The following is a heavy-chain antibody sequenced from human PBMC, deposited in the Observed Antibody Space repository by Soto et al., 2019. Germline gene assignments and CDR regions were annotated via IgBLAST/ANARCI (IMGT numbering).Heavy chain of an antibody. V-gene: IGHV4-59*01. CDR1: GGSISSYY. CDR3: ARDKNFWSGYSSSYYYYGMDV. D-gene: IGHD3-3*01. Sequence: KPSETLSLTCTVSGGSISSYYWSWIRQPPGKGLEWIGYIYYSGSTNYNPSLKSRVTISVDTSKNQFSLKLSSVTAADTAVYCCARDKNFWSGYSSSYYYYGMDVWGQGTTVTVSS. J-gene: IGHJ6*02. CDR2: IYYSGST.